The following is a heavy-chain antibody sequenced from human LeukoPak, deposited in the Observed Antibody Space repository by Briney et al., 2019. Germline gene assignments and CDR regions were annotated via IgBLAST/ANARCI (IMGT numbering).Heavy chain of an antibody. D-gene: IGHD2-2*02. Sequence: ASVKVSCKASGGTFSSYAISWVRQAPGQGLEWMGGIIPIFGTANYAQKFQGRVTITADESTSTAYMELSSLRSEDTAVYYCARDGGPLGYCSSTSCYNYWFDPWGQGTLVTVFS. CDR2: IIPIFGTA. J-gene: IGHJ5*02. V-gene: IGHV1-69*13. CDR1: GGTFSSYA. CDR3: ARDGGPLGYCSSTSCYNYWFDP.